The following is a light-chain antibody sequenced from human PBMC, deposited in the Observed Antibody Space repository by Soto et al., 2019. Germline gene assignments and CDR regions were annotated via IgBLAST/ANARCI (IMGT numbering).Light chain of an antibody. CDR2: AAS. CDR1: QSISSY. Sequence: DIQMTQSPSSLSASVGDRVTITCRASQSISSYLNWYQQKPGKAPKLLIYAASSLQSGAPSRFSGSGSGTDFTLTISSLQPEDFATYDCQQSYSTPATFGGGTKVEIK. J-gene: IGKJ4*01. V-gene: IGKV1-39*01. CDR3: QQSYSTPAT.